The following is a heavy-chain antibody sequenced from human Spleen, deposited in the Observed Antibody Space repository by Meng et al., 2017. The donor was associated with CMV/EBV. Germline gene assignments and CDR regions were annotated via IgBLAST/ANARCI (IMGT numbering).Heavy chain of an antibody. Sequence: AITWVRQAPGQGLEWMGGIIPILGTASYAQKFQGRVTITTDDSTSTAYMNLSSLTSEDTAIYYCGRDRGYCSSYSCPPRLFGMDVWGQGTSVTVSS. J-gene: IGHJ6*02. D-gene: IGHD2-2*01. V-gene: IGHV1-69*05. CDR1: A. CDR2: IIPILGTA. CDR3: GRDRGYCSSYSCPPRLFGMDV.